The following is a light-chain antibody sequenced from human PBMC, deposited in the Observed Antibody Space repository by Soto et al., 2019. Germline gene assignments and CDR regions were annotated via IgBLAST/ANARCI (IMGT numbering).Light chain of an antibody. Sequence: QSVLTQPRSVSGSPGQSVTISCTGTSSDIGGYNYVSWYQHHPGKAPKLLIYDVSKRPSGVPDRFSGSKSGNTASLTISGLQAEDDSDYYCCSYAGSNTHYVFGSGT. J-gene: IGLJ1*01. CDR3: CSYAGSNTHYV. CDR2: DVS. V-gene: IGLV2-11*01. CDR1: SSDIGGYNY.